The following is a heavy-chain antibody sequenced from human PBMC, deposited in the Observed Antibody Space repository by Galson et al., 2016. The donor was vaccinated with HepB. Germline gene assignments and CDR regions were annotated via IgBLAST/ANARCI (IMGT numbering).Heavy chain of an antibody. D-gene: IGHD7-27*01. V-gene: IGHV6-1*01. CDR2: TYYRSDWQN. CDR1: GDSVSSNSGA. CDR3: ARSYLLGRGFGW. Sequence: CAISGDSVSSNSGAWNWIRQSPSRGLEWLGRTYYRSDWQNDYAESVKSRITINPDTSKNQFSLQLNSVTPEDTAVYYCARSYLLGRGFGWWGQGTLVTVSS. J-gene: IGHJ1*01.